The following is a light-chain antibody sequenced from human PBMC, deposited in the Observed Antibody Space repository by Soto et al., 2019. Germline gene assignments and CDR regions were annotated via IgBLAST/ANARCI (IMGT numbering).Light chain of an antibody. CDR2: KAS. V-gene: IGKV1-5*03. CDR3: QQYSAYPLT. CDR1: QSVSSW. J-gene: IGKJ4*01. Sequence: DIQMTQSPSTLSASVGDRVTITCRASQSVSSWLAWYQQKPGKAPNFLIYKASNLENGVPSRFSGSGSGTEFTLTISSLQPDDFATYYCQQYSAYPLTFVGGTKVEIK.